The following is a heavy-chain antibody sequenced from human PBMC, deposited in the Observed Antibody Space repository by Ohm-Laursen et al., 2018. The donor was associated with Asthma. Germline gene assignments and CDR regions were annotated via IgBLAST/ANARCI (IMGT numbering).Heavy chain of an antibody. CDR2: FYYSGST. J-gene: IGHJ6*02. V-gene: IGHV4-59*01. CDR3: ARAWVGSGYEFYGMDV. CDR1: GGSISSYY. Sequence: GTLSLTCTVSGGSISSYYWSWIRQPPGKGLEWIGYFYYSGSTNYNPSLKSRVTISVDTSKNQFSLKLSSVTAADTAVYYCARAWVGSGYEFYGMDVWGQGTTVTVSS. D-gene: IGHD5-12*01.